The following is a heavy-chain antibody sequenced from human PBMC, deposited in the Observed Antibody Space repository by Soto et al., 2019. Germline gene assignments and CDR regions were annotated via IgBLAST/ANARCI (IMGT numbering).Heavy chain of an antibody. CDR2: ISHTGKT. CDR3: AREMGDPLTGYHPSGWFAP. J-gene: IGHJ5*02. Sequence: AETLSLTCTFSVGSISNFYLSWIRQPPGKGLQWIGYISHTGKTNFNPSLKSRVSMSVDTSKKHFSLRLSSVTAADTAMYYCAREMGDPLTGYHPSGWFAPWGQGTMVTVSS. D-gene: IGHD3-9*01. V-gene: IGHV4-59*01. CDR1: VGSISNFY.